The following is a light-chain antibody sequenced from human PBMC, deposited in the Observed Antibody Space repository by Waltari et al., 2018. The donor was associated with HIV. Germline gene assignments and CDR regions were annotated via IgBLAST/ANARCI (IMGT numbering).Light chain of an antibody. J-gene: IGKJ2*01. CDR1: QTISSTS. V-gene: IGKV3-20*01. CDR2: GAS. Sequence: EIVLTQSPGTLSLSPGETATLSCRPSQTISSTSLARYQHKRGQAPRLLIYGASTRAAGIPDRFSGSGCGAEFTLTIGSLEPEDFAVYYCQVYGNSPPGPYTFGQGTKLEIK. CDR3: QVYGNSPPGPYT.